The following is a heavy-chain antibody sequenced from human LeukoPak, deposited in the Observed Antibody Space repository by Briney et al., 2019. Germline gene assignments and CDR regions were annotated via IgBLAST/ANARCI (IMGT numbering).Heavy chain of an antibody. CDR2: IIPILGIA. D-gene: IGHD4-23*01. CDR3: ARDGYGGKANWFDP. Sequence: GASVKVSCKASGGTFSSYAISWVRQAPGQGLEWMGRIIPILGIANYAQKFQGRVTITADKSTSTAYMELSSLRSEDTAVYYCARDGYGGKANWFDPWGQGTLVTVSS. CDR1: GGTFSSYA. J-gene: IGHJ5*02. V-gene: IGHV1-69*04.